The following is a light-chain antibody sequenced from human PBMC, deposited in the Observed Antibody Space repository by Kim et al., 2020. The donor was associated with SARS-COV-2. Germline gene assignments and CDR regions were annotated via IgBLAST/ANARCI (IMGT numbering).Light chain of an antibody. J-gene: IGKJ2*03. CDR1: QSVGSN. Sequence: SVAPGERATLSCRASQSVGSNLAWYQQTPGQAPRLLIFDASTGATDIPARFSGSGSGTEFTLTISSLQSEDFAVYYCQQYHDWPYSFGQGTKLEI. V-gene: IGKV3-15*01. CDR2: DAS. CDR3: QQYHDWPYS.